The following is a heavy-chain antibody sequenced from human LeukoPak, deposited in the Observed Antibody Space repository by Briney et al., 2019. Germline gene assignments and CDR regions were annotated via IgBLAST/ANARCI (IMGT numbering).Heavy chain of an antibody. CDR2: IPGSGGAT. CDR1: GFTFSSYA. V-gene: IGHV3-23*01. Sequence: GGSLRLSCEASGFTFSSYAIRWVRQAPGTGLEWVSSIPGSGGATYYADSVRGRFSISRGSSKNTVYLQMNSLRDEDTAVYYCAREYGYYFDYWGQGTLVTVSS. CDR3: AREYGYYFDY. J-gene: IGHJ4*02. D-gene: IGHD4-17*01.